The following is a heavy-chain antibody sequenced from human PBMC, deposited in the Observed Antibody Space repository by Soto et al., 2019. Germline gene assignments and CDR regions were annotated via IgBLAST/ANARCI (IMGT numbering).Heavy chain of an antibody. J-gene: IGHJ3*02. D-gene: IGHD3-16*01. CDR2: ISGSGGST. CDR3: AKDDYARGDAFDI. Sequence: EVQLLESGGGLVQPGGSLRLSCAASGFTFSSYAMSWVRQAPGKGLEWVSAISGSGGSTYYADSVKGRFTISRDNSKNALYLQMNSLRAEDTAVYYCAKDDYARGDAFDIWGQGTMVTVSS. V-gene: IGHV3-23*01. CDR1: GFTFSSYA.